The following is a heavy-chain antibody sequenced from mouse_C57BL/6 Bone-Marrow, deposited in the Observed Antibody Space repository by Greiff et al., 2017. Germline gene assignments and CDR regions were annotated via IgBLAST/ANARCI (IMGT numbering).Heavy chain of an antibody. D-gene: IGHD2-1*01. CDR3: ARRGLWYPYYAMDY. Sequence: EVQGVESGGDLVKPGGSLKLSCAASGFTFSSYGMSWVRQTPDKRLEWVATISSGGSYTYYPDSVKGRFTIARDNAKNTLYLQMSSLKSEDTAMYYCARRGLWYPYYAMDYWGQGPSVTVSS. CDR2: ISSGGSYT. V-gene: IGHV5-6*01. J-gene: IGHJ4*01. CDR1: GFTFSSYG.